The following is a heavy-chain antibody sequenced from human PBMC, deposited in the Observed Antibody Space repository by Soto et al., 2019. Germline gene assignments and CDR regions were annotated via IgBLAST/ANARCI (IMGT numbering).Heavy chain of an antibody. CDR3: ARALVVPAAFNWFDP. D-gene: IGHD2-2*01. J-gene: IGHJ5*02. Sequence: SVKVFCKASGGTFSSYAISRVRQAPGQGLEWMGGIIPIFGTANYAQKFQGRVTITADESTSTAYMELSSLRSEDTAVYYCARALVVPAAFNWFDPWGQGTLVTVSS. CDR2: IIPIFGTA. CDR1: GGTFSSYA. V-gene: IGHV1-69*13.